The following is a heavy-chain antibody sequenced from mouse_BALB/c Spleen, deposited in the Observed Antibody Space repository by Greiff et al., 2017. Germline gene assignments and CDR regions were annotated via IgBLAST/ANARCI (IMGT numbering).Heavy chain of an antibody. V-gene: IGHV3-2*02. CDR1: GYSITSDYA. CDR3: ARELGLYFDY. Sequence: DVQLQESGPGLVKPSQSLSLTCTVTGYSITSDYAWNWIRQFPGNKLEWMGYISYSGSTSYNPSLKSRISITRDTSKNQFFLQLNSVTTEDTATYYCARELGLYFDYWGQGTTLTVSS. J-gene: IGHJ2*01. D-gene: IGHD4-1*01. CDR2: ISYSGST.